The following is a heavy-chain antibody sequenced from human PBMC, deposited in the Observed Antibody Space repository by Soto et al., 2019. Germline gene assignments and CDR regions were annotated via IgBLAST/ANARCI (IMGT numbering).Heavy chain of an antibody. J-gene: IGHJ6*02. V-gene: IGHV1-69*13. CDR1: GGTFSSYA. CDR3: ARDDTPGPYYGMDV. Sequence: GASVKVSCKASGGTFSSYAISWVRQAPGQGLEWMGGIIPIFGTANYAQKFQGRVTITADESTSTAYMELSSLRSEDTAVYYCARDDTPGPYYGMDVWGQGTTVTVSS. CDR2: IIPIFGTA. D-gene: IGHD2-15*01.